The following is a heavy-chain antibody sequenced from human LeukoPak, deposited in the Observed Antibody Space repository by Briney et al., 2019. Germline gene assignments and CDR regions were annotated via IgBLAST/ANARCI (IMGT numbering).Heavy chain of an antibody. Sequence: GGSLRLSCAASGFTFSSYAMSWVRQAPGKGLEWVSAISGSGGSTYYADSVKGRFTISRDNSKNTLYLQMNSLRAEDMAVYYCAKDHRYYDFWSGYYTTDYWGQGTLVTVSS. V-gene: IGHV3-23*01. CDR1: GFTFSSYA. CDR2: ISGSGGST. CDR3: AKDHRYYDFWSGYYTTDY. J-gene: IGHJ4*02. D-gene: IGHD3-3*01.